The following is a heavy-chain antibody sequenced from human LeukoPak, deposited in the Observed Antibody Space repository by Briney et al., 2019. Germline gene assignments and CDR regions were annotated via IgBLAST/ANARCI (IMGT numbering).Heavy chain of an antibody. CDR2: ISAYNGNT. J-gene: IGHJ6*02. CDR3: ARDSGMRRIAAAGTNYYYGMDV. Sequence: ASVKVSCKASGYTFASYGISWVRQAPGQGLEWMGWISAYNGNTNYAQKLQGRVTMTPDTSTRTAYMELRSLRSDDTAVYYCARDSGMRRIAAAGTNYYYGMDVWGQGTTVTVSS. V-gene: IGHV1-18*01. D-gene: IGHD6-13*01. CDR1: GYTFASYG.